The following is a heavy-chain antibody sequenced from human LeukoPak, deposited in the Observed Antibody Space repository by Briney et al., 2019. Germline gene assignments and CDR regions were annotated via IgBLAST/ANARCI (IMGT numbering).Heavy chain of an antibody. CDR1: AGSIGNYY. V-gene: IGHV4-4*08. CDR3: ARGFSSRRRGLFDY. CDR2: IYDRANT. Sequence: SETLFLTCSVSAGSIGNYYWSWIRLAPGKGLEWLGYIYDRANTKYNPSLKSRVTISEDMSKRQFFLKLASVTAADTAVYYCARGFSSRRRGLFDYWGQGALVTVSS. D-gene: IGHD3-10*01. J-gene: IGHJ4*02.